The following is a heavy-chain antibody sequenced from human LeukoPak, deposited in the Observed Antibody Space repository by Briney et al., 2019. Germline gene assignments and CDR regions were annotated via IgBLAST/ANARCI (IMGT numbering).Heavy chain of an antibody. CDR2: INPNSGGT. CDR3: VRDMVAVRWYGMDV. D-gene: IGHD6-19*01. CDR1: GYTFTGYY. Sequence: ASVKVSCKASGYTFTGYYMHWVRQAPGQGLEWMGWINPNSGGTNYAQKFQGRVTMTRDTSISTAYMELSRLRSDDTAVYYCVRDMVAVRWYGMDVWGQGTTVTVSS. V-gene: IGHV1-2*02. J-gene: IGHJ6*02.